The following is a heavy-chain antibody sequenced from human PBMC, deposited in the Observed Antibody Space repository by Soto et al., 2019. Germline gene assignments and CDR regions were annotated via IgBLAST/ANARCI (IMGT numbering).Heavy chain of an antibody. V-gene: IGHV1-58*02. CDR3: AAEPLSIAVAGRNYYYGMDV. J-gene: IGHJ6*02. Sequence: QMQLVQSGPEVKKPGTSVKISCKASGFTFTSSAMRWVRQARGQRLEWIGWIVVGSGNTNYAQKFQERVTITRDMSTSTAYMELSSLRSEDTAVYYCAAEPLSIAVAGRNYYYGMDVWGQGTTVTVSS. CDR2: IVVGSGNT. CDR1: GFTFTSSA. D-gene: IGHD6-19*01.